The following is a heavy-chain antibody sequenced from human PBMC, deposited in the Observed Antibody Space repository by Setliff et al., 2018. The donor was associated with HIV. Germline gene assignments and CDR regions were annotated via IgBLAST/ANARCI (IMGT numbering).Heavy chain of an antibody. J-gene: IGHJ4*02. Sequence: GVLRLSCAASGFTFSSYEMNWVRQAPGKGLEWVSYISSSGSVIYYADSVKGRFTISRDNAKNSLYLQMNSLRAEDTAVYYCARSLFREGQQWLPYYFDYWGQGTLVTVSS. D-gene: IGHD5-18*01. V-gene: IGHV3-48*03. CDR3: ARSLFREGQQWLPYYFDY. CDR2: ISSSGSVI. CDR1: GFTFSSYE.